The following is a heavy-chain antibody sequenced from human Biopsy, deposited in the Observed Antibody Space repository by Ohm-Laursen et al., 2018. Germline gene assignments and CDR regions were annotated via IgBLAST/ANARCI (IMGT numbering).Heavy chain of an antibody. CDR1: GDSISSYY. V-gene: IGHV4-59*01. J-gene: IGHJ6*02. CDR2: VYYTGST. CDR3: ARDVKRYCSGTSCYSGYFGMDV. D-gene: IGHD2-2*01. Sequence: SETLSLTCTVSGDSISSYYWSWIRQPPGKGLEWIGYVYYTGSTDYNPSLKSRLTISVDTSKNQFSLNLNSVTAADTAVYFCARDVKRYCSGTSCYSGYFGMDVWGQGTTVTVS.